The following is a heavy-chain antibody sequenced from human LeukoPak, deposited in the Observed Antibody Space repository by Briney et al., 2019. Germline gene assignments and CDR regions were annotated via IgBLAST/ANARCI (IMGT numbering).Heavy chain of an antibody. J-gene: IGHJ6*02. CDR3: ARDRWSGATGDYHYYYGMDV. Sequence: ASVKVSCTASGYTFTNYGIGWVRQAPGQGLEWMGWISAYNANTNYAQRLQGRVTMTTDTSTSTAYMELRSLRSDDTAVYYCARDRWSGATGDYHYYYGMDVWGQGTTVTVSS. D-gene: IGHD1-26*01. CDR2: ISAYNANT. CDR1: GYTFTNYG. V-gene: IGHV1-18*01.